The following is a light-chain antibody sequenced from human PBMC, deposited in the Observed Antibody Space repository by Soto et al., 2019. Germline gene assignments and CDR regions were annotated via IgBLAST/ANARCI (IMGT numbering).Light chain of an antibody. CDR3: QQYNNWLTWT. Sequence: DIVMTQSPATLSVSPGERATLSCRASQSVSSNLAWYQQKPGQAPRLLIYGASTRATGIPARFSGSGSGTEFTLTISSLQSEDFAVYYCQQYNNWLTWTFGQGTKVDIK. CDR2: GAS. J-gene: IGKJ1*01. V-gene: IGKV3-15*01. CDR1: QSVSSN.